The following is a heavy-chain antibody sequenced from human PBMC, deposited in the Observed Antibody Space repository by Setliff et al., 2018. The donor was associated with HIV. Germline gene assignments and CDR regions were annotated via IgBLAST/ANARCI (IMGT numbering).Heavy chain of an antibody. CDR3: ARMRLDGGYSYDY. D-gene: IGHD5-12*01. V-gene: IGHV4-4*07. CDR2: IYTSGST. Sequence: PSETLSLTCTVSGDSIGDYFWSWIRQPAGKGLEWIGRIYTSGSTDYNPSLKSRLTISVDTSKNLFSLKLSSVTAADTGVYYCARMRLDGGYSYDYWGQGTLVTVSS. J-gene: IGHJ4*02. CDR1: GDSIGDYF.